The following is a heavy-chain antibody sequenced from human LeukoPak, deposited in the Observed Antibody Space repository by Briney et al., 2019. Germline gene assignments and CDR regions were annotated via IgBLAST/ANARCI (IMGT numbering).Heavy chain of an antibody. D-gene: IGHD3-22*01. Sequence: SETLSLTCTVSGGSISSHYWSWIRQPPGKGLEWIGYIYYSGSTNYNPSLKSRVTISADTSKNQFSLKLSSVTAADTAVYYCAREGGYSGGRAFDIWGQGTMVTVSS. CDR1: GGSISSHY. CDR2: IYYSGST. J-gene: IGHJ3*02. V-gene: IGHV4-59*11. CDR3: AREGGYSGGRAFDI.